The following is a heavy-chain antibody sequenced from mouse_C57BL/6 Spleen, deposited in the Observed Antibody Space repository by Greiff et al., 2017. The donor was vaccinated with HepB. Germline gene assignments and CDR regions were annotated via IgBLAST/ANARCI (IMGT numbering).Heavy chain of an antibody. J-gene: IGHJ2*01. CDR3: ARGEEDGSLDY. CDR1: GYTFTDYY. CDR2: INPYNGGT. V-gene: IGHV1-19*01. D-gene: IGHD1-1*01. Sequence: VQLQQSGPVLVKPGASVKMSCKASGYTFTDYYMNWVKQSHGKSLEWIGVINPYNGGTSYNQKFKGKATLTVDKSSSTAYMELNSLTSEDSAVYYCARGEEDGSLDYWGQGTTLTVSS.